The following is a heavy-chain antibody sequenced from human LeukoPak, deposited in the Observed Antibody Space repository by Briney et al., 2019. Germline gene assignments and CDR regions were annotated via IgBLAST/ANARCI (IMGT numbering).Heavy chain of an antibody. D-gene: IGHD2-21*02. CDR1: GFTVSDHY. Sequence: GGSLRLSCAASGFTVSDHYMSWVRQAPGKGLEWVSSLYSSGSAHYADSVKGRYTISRDDSKNTLYVQMSSLRVDDTAVYYCAREFGAVVVTAGSCLDIWGQGTTVAVSS. CDR2: LYSSGSA. V-gene: IGHV3-53*01. CDR3: AREFGAVVVTAGSCLDI. J-gene: IGHJ3*02.